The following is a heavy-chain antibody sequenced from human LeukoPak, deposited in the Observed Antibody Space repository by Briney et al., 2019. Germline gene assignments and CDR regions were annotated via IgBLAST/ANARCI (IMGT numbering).Heavy chain of an antibody. V-gene: IGHV4-59*01. CDR2: IYYSGST. CDR3: ARGIIAAAGTPYYFDY. J-gene: IGHJ4*02. D-gene: IGHD6-13*01. CDR1: GGSISSYY. Sequence: SEALSLTCTVSGGSISSYYWSWIRQPPGKGLGWIGYIYYSGSTNYNPSLKSRVTISVDTSKNQFSLKLSPVTAADTAVYYCARGIIAAAGTPYYFDYWGQGTLVTVSS.